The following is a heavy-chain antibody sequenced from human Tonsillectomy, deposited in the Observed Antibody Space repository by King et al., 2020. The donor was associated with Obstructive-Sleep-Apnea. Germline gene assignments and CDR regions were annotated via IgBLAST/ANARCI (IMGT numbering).Heavy chain of an antibody. Sequence: QVQLQQSGLGLVKPSQTLSLTCAISGDSVSSNSAAWNWIRQSPSRGLEWLGRTYYRSKWYNDYAVSVKSRISINPDTSKNQFSLQLNSVTPEDTAVYYCATALYYDSSGYSDDAFDIWGQGTMVTVSS. D-gene: IGHD3-22*01. V-gene: IGHV6-1*01. CDR2: TYYRSKWYN. CDR3: ATALYYDSSGYSDDAFDI. J-gene: IGHJ3*02. CDR1: GDSVSSNSAA.